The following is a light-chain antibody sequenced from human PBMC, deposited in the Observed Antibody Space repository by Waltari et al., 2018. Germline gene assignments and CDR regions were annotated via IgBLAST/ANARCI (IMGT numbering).Light chain of an antibody. CDR2: ATS. CDR3: QQTNSVPFT. Sequence: DIQMTQSPSSLSASVGDRVTITCRASHIINSYLNWYQHKPGKAPKLLIYATSSLQSGVPSRFSGSGSGTDFTLTISSLQPEDFATYYCQQTNSVPFTFGPGTKVDF. V-gene: IGKV1-39*01. J-gene: IGKJ3*01. CDR1: HIINSY.